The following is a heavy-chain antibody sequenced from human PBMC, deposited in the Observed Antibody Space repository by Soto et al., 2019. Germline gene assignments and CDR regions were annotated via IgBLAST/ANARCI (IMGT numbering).Heavy chain of an antibody. J-gene: IGHJ4*02. D-gene: IGHD1-26*01. CDR1: GFSFSSYA. CDR2: ISGSDGKT. V-gene: IGHV3-23*01. CDR3: GRWSFLDY. Sequence: EVQLLESGGGLVRPGGSLRLSCTASGFSFSSYALSWVRQAPGKGLEWVSTISGSDGKTYYADSVKGRFSISRDTSKTTLYLEMTSLRVEDTAVYYCGRWSFLDYWGQGTRVTVS.